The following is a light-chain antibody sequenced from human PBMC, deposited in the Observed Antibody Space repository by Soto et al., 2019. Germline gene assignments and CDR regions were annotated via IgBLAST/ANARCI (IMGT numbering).Light chain of an antibody. V-gene: IGKV3-11*01. J-gene: IGKJ3*01. CDR2: GSS. Sequence: EIVLTQSPATLSLSPGERATLSCRSSHTVGTYLAWYQQKPGQGPRLLIYGSSNRATGIPARFSGSGSGTDFSLTISSLEAEVSAIYYCQQRTNGPPLFTFAPGTKVAIK. CDR1: HTVGTY. CDR3: QQRTNGPPLFT.